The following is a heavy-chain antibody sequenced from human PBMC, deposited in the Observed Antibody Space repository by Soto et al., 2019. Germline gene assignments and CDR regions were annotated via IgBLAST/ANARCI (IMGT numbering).Heavy chain of an antibody. CDR3: ARGGPYDFWSENYYYGMDV. CDR1: GGTFSSYA. CDR2: IIPIFGTA. J-gene: IGHJ6*02. D-gene: IGHD3-3*01. V-gene: IGHV1-69*13. Sequence: ASVKVSCKASGGTFSSYAISWVRQAPGQVLEWMGGIIPIFGTANYAQKFQGRATITADESTSTAYMELSSLRSEDTAVYYCARGGPYDFWSENYYYGMDVWGQGTTVTVSS.